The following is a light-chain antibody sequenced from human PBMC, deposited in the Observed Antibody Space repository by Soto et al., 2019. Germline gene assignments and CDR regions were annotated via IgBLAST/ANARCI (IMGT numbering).Light chain of an antibody. J-gene: IGLJ1*01. CDR3: GAWDDSLTGYV. Sequence: QSVLTQPPSASGPPGQRVTISCSGSSSNIGSNTVNWYQQLPGTAPKLLIYSNNQRPSGVPDRFSGSKSGTSASLAISGLQSADEADYYCGAWDDSLTGYVFGTGTTVTLL. CDR2: SNN. CDR1: SSNIGSNT. V-gene: IGLV1-44*01.